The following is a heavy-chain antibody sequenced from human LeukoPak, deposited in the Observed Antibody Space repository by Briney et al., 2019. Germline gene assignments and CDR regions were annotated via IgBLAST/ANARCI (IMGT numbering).Heavy chain of an antibody. J-gene: IGHJ3*02. D-gene: IGHD2/OR15-2a*01. V-gene: IGHV4-59*01. CDR3: ARDFSAAFDI. CDR1: GFTFSSYA. Sequence: GSLRLSCAASGFTFSSYAMSWIRQPPGKGLEWIGYIYDSGTTNYNPSLKSRVTISVDTSKNQFSLKLSSVTAADTAVYYCARDFSAAFDIWGQGTMVTVSS. CDR2: IYDSGTT.